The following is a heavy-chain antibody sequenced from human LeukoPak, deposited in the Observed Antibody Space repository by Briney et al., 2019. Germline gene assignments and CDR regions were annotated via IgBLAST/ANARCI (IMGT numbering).Heavy chain of an antibody. V-gene: IGHV4-31*03. CDR3: ARAARQGFTMIVVPFFYFDL. CDR2: INHSGST. J-gene: IGHJ2*01. CDR1: GGSISSGASD. D-gene: IGHD3-22*01. Sequence: SQALSLTCTVSGGSISSGASDWGWIRQHPKRGLEWVGYINHSGSTYYNPSLGSRVTMSVDTSKNQFSLKLSSVTAADSAVYYCARAARQGFTMIVVPFFYFDLWGRGTLVTVSS.